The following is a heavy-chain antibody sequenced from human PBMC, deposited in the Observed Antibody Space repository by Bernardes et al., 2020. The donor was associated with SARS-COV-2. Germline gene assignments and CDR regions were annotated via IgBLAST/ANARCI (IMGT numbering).Heavy chain of an antibody. V-gene: IGHV3-23*01. Sequence: GGSLRLSCAASGFTFSNYAMNWVRQAPGKGLEWVSAISGSGGSTYYADSVKGRFTISRDNSKNTLYLQMNSLRAEDTAVYYCAKVGMLVVAAPDYWGQGTLVTVSS. D-gene: IGHD2-15*01. CDR3: AKVGMLVVAAPDY. CDR1: GFTFSNYA. CDR2: ISGSGGST. J-gene: IGHJ4*02.